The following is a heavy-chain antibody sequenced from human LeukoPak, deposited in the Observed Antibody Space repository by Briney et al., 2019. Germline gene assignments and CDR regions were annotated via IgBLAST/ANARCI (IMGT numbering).Heavy chain of an antibody. Sequence: GGSLRLSCAASGFTFSNSWMSWVRQAPGKGLEWVAKIKQDGSEKYYVDFVKGRFTISRDNAKNSLYLQMSSLRAEDTAVYYCASKQWLVSDFDYWGQGTLVTVSS. CDR2: IKQDGSEK. CDR3: ASKQWLVSDFDY. CDR1: GFTFSNSW. V-gene: IGHV3-7*01. J-gene: IGHJ4*02. D-gene: IGHD6-19*01.